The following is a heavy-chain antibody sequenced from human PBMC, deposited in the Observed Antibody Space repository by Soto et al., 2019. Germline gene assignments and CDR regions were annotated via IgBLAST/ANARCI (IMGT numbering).Heavy chain of an antibody. CDR3: ARDQGGKHYYDNRGYYYYFDY. V-gene: IGHV1-2*02. J-gene: IGHJ4*02. D-gene: IGHD3-22*01. CDR2: INPNSGGT. Sequence: ASVKVSCKASGYTFTAYYMHWVRQAPGQGLEWMGWINPNSGGTNYAQKFQGRVTMTRDTSISTAFMELSRLIFDDTAVYFCARDQGGKHYYDNRGYYYYFDYWGQGTLVTVSS. CDR1: GYTFTAYY.